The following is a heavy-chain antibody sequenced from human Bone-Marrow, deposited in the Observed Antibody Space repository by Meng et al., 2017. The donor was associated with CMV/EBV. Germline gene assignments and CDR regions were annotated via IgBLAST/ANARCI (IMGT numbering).Heavy chain of an antibody. J-gene: IGHJ4*02. CDR2: ISYDGSNK. CDR1: GFTFSSYA. D-gene: IGHD3-22*01. CDR3: ARDGDYYDSSGPFFGYYFDY. V-gene: IGHV3-30-3*01. Sequence: GESLKISCAASGFTFSSYAMHWVRQAPGKRLEWVAVISYDGSNKYYADSVKGRFTISRDNSKNTLYLQMNSLRAEDTAVYYCARDGDYYDSSGPFFGYYFDYWGQGTLVTVSS.